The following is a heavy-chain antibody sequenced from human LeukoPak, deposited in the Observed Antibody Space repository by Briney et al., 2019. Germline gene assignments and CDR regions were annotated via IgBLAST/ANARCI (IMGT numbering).Heavy chain of an antibody. CDR2: IKQDGSEK. Sequence: GGSLRLSCAASGFTFSSYWMSWVRQAPGKGLEWVANIKQDGSEKYYVDSVKGRFTISRDNAKSSLYLQMNSLRAEDTAVYYCARASGYYGSVHGDVWGKGTTVTVSS. CDR1: GFTFSSYW. J-gene: IGHJ6*04. D-gene: IGHD3-10*01. CDR3: ARASGYYGSVHGDV. V-gene: IGHV3-7*01.